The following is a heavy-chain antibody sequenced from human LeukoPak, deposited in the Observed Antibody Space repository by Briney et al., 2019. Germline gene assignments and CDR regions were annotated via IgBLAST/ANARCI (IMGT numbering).Heavy chain of an antibody. CDR1: GGSISTYY. CDR3: ARAPERWYSYGSYTYYYMDV. Sequence: SETLSLTCTVSGGSISTYYWSWIRQPPGKGLEWIGYVYYSGSTNYNPSLKSRVTISADTSKNQFSLRLSSVTAADTAVYYCARAPERWYSYGSYTYYYMDVWGKGTPVTVSS. J-gene: IGHJ6*03. CDR2: VYYSGST. V-gene: IGHV4-59*01. D-gene: IGHD5-18*01.